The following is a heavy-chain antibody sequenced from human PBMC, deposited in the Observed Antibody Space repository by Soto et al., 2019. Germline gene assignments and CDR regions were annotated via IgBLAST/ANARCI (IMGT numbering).Heavy chain of an antibody. Sequence: QVQLVESGGGVVQFGRSLRLSCAASGFTFTSYAMHCVRQAPGKGLEWVAAISYYGRDEYYADSVKGRFSISRDNSKNTLNLQMNSLRAEDTAVYYCARGRFSTTWYAGFDPWGQGTLVTVSS. CDR3: ARGRFSTTWYAGFDP. CDR2: ISYYGRDE. V-gene: IGHV3-30*04. CDR1: GFTFTSYA. D-gene: IGHD2-2*01. J-gene: IGHJ5*02.